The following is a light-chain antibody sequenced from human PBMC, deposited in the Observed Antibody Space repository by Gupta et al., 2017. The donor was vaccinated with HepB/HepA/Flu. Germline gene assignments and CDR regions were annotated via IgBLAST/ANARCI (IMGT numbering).Light chain of an antibody. CDR3: QQRSNWPPGLT. J-gene: IGKJ4*01. CDR1: QSVSSY. V-gene: IGKV3-11*01. Sequence: EIVLPQPPATLSLSPGERATPSCRASQSVSSYLAWYQQKPGKAPRLLIYDASNRATGIPARFSGSGSGTDFTLTISSLEPEDFAVYYCQQRSNWPPGLTFGGGTKVEIK. CDR2: DAS.